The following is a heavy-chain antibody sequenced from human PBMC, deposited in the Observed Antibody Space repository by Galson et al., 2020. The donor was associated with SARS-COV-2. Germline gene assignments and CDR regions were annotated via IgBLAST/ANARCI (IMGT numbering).Heavy chain of an antibody. J-gene: IGHJ6*02. Sequence: GESLKISCAASGFTFSSYGMHWVRQAPGKGLEWVAVISYDGSNKYYADSVKGRFTISRDNSKNTLYLQMNSLRAEDTAVYYCAKDQGKVISRGWYLPSPTFGMDVWGQGTTVTVSS. CDR2: ISYDGSNK. CDR1: GFTFSSYG. CDR3: AKDQGKVISRGWYLPSPTFGMDV. D-gene: IGHD6-19*01. V-gene: IGHV3-30*18.